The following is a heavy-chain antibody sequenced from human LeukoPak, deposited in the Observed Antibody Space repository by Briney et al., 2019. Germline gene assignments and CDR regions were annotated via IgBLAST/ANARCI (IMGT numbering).Heavy chain of an antibody. Sequence: SETLSLTCTVSGGSISSYYWSWIRQPPGKGLEWIGYIYYSGSTNYNPSLKSRVTISVDTSKNQFSLKLSSVTAADTAVYYCARGYCSSTSCVYFDYWGQGTLVTVSS. J-gene: IGHJ4*02. CDR3: ARGYCSSTSCVYFDY. D-gene: IGHD2-2*01. CDR1: GGSISSYY. V-gene: IGHV4-59*01. CDR2: IYYSGST.